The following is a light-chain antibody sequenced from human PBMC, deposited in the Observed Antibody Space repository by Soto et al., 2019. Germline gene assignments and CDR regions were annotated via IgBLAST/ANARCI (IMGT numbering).Light chain of an antibody. V-gene: IGLV2-11*01. CDR1: SSDVGVYKY. Sequence: QSALIQPRSVSGSRGQSVTISCTGTSSDVGVYKYVSRYRQHPGKAPKLMIYDVITRPSGVPDRFSGSKSGNTASLTISGLQAEDEADYYCCSYAGDYTFVFGSGTKLTVL. CDR3: CSYAGDYTFV. CDR2: DVI. J-gene: IGLJ1*01.